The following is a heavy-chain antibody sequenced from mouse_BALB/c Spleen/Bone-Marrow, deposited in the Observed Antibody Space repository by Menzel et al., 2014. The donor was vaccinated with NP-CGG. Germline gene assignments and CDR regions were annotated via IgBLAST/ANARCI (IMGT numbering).Heavy chain of an antibody. V-gene: IGHV1-5*01. CDR2: IYPGNSDT. D-gene: IGHD2-4*01. J-gene: IGHJ3*01. Sequence: EVQLQQSGTVLARPGASVKLSCKASGYSFTRYWMHWVKQRPGQGLEWIGAIYPGNSDTTFKQKFKDKAKLTAVTSASTAFMELSILTNEDSAVYYCARESYYDNHACFSYSGRGTLDPGSA. CDR3: ARESYYDNHACFSY. CDR1: GYSFTRYW.